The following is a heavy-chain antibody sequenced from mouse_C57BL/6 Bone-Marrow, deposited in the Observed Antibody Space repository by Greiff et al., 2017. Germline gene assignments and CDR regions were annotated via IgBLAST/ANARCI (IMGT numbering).Heavy chain of an antibody. CDR3: ARSDLLSYFDV. Sequence: QVQLKQPGAELVKPGASVKLSCKASGYTFTSYWMQWVKQRPGQGLEWIGEIDPSDSYTNYNQKFKGKATLTVDTSSSTAYMQLSSLTSEDSAVYYCARSDLLSYFDVWGTGTTVTVSS. J-gene: IGHJ1*03. CDR2: IDPSDSYT. D-gene: IGHD2-1*01. V-gene: IGHV1-50*01. CDR1: GYTFTSYW.